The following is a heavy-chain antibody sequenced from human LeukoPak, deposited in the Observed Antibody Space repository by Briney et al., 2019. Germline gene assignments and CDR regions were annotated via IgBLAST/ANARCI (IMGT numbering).Heavy chain of an antibody. J-gene: IGHJ4*02. Sequence: SETLSLTCTVSGGSISSYYWSWIRQPPGKGLEWIGYIYYSGSTNYNPSLKSRVTISVDTSKNQFSLKLSSVTAADTAVYYCARGFPSSGWDYWGQGTLVTVSS. CDR2: IYYSGST. CDR3: ARGFPSSGWDY. V-gene: IGHV4-59*01. D-gene: IGHD6-19*01. CDR1: GGSISSYY.